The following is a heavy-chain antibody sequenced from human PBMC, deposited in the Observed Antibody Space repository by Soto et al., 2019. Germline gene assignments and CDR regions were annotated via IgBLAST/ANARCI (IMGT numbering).Heavy chain of an antibody. Sequence: ASVKVSCKVSGYSLTELSMNWVRQAPGKGLEWMGTFGPEDGETIYAQRFQGRVTMTEDPSTDTAYMELNRLISEDTAVYYCATEILLVGNTAIGVDYWGQGTLVTVSS. J-gene: IGHJ4*02. CDR3: ATEILLVGNTAIGVDY. CDR2: FGPEDGET. D-gene: IGHD1-26*01. CDR1: GYSLTELS. V-gene: IGHV1-24*01.